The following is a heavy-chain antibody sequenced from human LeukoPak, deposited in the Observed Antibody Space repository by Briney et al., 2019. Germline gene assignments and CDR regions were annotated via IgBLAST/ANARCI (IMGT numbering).Heavy chain of an antibody. CDR3: ARGPGGYDILTGYFGGFYYFDY. V-gene: IGHV1-2*02. CDR1: GYTFTGYY. J-gene: IGHJ4*02. Sequence: ASVKVSCKASGYTFTGYYMHWVRQAPGQGLGWMGWINPNSGGTNYAQKFQGRVTMTRDTSISTAYMELSRLRSDDTAVYYCARGPGGYDILTGYFGGFYYFDYWGQGTLVTVSS. D-gene: IGHD3-9*01. CDR2: INPNSGGT.